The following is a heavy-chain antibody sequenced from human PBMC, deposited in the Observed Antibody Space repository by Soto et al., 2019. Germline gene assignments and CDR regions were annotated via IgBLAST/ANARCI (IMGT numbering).Heavy chain of an antibody. D-gene: IGHD2-15*01. CDR1: GGSISSSSYY. CDR2: IYYSGST. V-gene: IGHV4-39*01. CDR3: ARHSYYCSGGSCYFRNWFDP. J-gene: IGHJ5*02. Sequence: SETLSLTCTVSGGSISSSSYYWGWIRQPPGKGLEWIGSIYYSGSTYYNPSLKSRVTISVDTSKNQFSLKLSSVTAAETAVYYCARHSYYCSGGSCYFRNWFDPWGQGTLVTVSS.